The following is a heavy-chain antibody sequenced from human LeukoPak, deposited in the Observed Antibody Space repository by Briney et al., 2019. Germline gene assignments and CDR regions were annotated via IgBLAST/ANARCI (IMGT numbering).Heavy chain of an antibody. Sequence: GGSLRLSCEGSGFTFSNYWMSWVRQAPGKGLEWVANIQQHGSETYYGDSVKGRFTISRDNSKNTLSLQMNSLRGDDTAVYYCATWAATILGTDCWGQGTQVTVSS. CDR1: GFTFSNYW. V-gene: IGHV3-7*01. CDR3: ATWAATILGTDC. J-gene: IGHJ4*02. CDR2: IQQHGSET. D-gene: IGHD3-3*01.